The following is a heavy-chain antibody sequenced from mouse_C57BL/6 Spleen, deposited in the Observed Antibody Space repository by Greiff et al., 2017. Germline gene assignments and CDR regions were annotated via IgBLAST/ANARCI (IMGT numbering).Heavy chain of an antibody. Sequence: QVQLQQSGAELVRPGSSVKLSCKASGYTFTSYWMDWVKQRPGKGLEWIGNIYPSDSETHYNQKFKDKATLTVDKSSSTAYMQLSSLTSEDSAVYYCSRGDYSNYEFAYWGQGTLVTVSA. CDR3: SRGDYSNYEFAY. CDR1: GYTFTSYW. V-gene: IGHV1-61*01. CDR2: IYPSDSET. J-gene: IGHJ3*01. D-gene: IGHD2-5*01.